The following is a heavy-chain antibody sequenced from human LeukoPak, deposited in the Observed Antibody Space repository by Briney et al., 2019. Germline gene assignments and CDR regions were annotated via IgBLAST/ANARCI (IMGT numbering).Heavy chain of an antibody. D-gene: IGHD6-6*01. CDR2: INTNTGNP. V-gene: IGHV7-4-1*02. Sequence: GASVKVSCKASGYTFTSYAMNWVRQAPGQGLEWMGWINTNTGNPTYAQGFTGRFVFSLDTSVSTAYLQISSLKAEDTAVFYCARDGDIGQPVSFDYWGQGTLVTVSS. CDR1: GYTFTSYA. J-gene: IGHJ4*02. CDR3: ARDGDIGQPVSFDY.